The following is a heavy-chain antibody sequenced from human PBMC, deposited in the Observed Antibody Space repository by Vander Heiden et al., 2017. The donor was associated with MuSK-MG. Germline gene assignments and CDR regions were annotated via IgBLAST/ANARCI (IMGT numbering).Heavy chain of an antibody. CDR1: GFTFTSYD. CDR3: ARLRSSRSSYYYMDV. D-gene: IGHD3-10*01. CDR2: MNPNSGNT. V-gene: IGHV1-8*02. J-gene: IGHJ6*03. Sequence: QVQLVQSGAEVKKPGASVKVSCAASGFTFTSYDINWVRQATGQELEWMGWMNPNSGNTGYAQRFQGRVTMTRNTAISTAYMELSSLRSEDTAVYYCARLRSSRSSYYYMDVWGRGTTVTGSS.